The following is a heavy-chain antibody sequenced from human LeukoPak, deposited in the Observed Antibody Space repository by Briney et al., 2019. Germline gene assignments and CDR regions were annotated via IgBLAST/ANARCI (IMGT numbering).Heavy chain of an antibody. V-gene: IGHV4-34*01. Sequence: KTSETLSLTCAVYGGSFSGYYWSWIRQPPGKGPEWIGEINHSGSTNYNPSLKSRVTISVDTSKNQFSLKLSSVTAADTAVYYCARGCTNGVCSWAQGTLVTVSS. CDR1: GGSFSGYY. CDR2: INHSGST. J-gene: IGHJ5*02. D-gene: IGHD2-8*01. CDR3: ARGCTNGVCS.